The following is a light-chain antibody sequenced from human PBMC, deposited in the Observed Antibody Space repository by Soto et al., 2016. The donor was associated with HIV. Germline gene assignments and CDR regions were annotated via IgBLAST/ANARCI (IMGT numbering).Light chain of an antibody. CDR3: QQYSDYRT. J-gene: IGKJ2*01. CDR2: ASS. Sequence: DIQLTQSPSFLPASVGDRVSITCRASHGISSFLAWYQQKPGNAPKLLMYASSSMPGAVPSRFTGSGSGTDFTLTISSLQPEDFATYYCQQYSDYRTFGQGT. CDR1: HGISSF. V-gene: IGKV1-9*01.